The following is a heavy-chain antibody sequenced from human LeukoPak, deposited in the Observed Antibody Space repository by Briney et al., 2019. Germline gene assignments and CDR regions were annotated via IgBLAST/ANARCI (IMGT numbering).Heavy chain of an antibody. D-gene: IGHD2-2*01. CDR2: INHSGST. CDR1: GGSFRGYY. J-gene: IGHJ5*02. CDR3: AIHIVVVPAAKKKNRFDP. V-gene: IGHV4-34*01. Sequence: SETLSLTCAVYGGSFRGYYWSWIRQPPGKGLEWIGEINHSGSTNYNPSLKSRVTISVDTSKNQFSLKLSSVTAADTAVYYCAIHIVVVPAAKKKNRFDPWGQGTLVTVSS.